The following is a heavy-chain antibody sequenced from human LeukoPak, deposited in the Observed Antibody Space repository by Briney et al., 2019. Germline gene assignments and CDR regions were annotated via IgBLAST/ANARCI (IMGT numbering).Heavy chain of an antibody. D-gene: IGHD3-22*01. CDR1: GYTFTSYG. CDR2: ISAYNGNT. V-gene: IGHV1-18*01. J-gene: IGHJ3*02. CDR3: ARDSPGYYYDSSGYYASDAFDI. Sequence: GASVKVSCKASGYTFTSYGISWVRQAPGQGLEWMGWISAYNGNTNYAQKLQGRVTTTTDTSTSTAYMELRSLRSDDTAVYYCARDSPGYYYDSSGYYASDAFDIWGQGTMVTVSS.